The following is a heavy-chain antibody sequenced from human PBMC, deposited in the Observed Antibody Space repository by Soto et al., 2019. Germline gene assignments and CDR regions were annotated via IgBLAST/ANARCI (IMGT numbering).Heavy chain of an antibody. D-gene: IGHD3-22*01. Sequence: GGSLRLSCAASAFTFKNHWMHWVRQVPGKGPVWVSRINSDGSITSYADSVKGRFTISRDNAKNTLYLQMNSLRAEDTAVYYCAKPPNYYDSSGYYDDWGQGTLVTVSS. CDR3: AKPPNYYDSSGYYDD. J-gene: IGHJ4*02. V-gene: IGHV3-74*01. CDR2: INSDGSIT. CDR1: AFTFKNHW.